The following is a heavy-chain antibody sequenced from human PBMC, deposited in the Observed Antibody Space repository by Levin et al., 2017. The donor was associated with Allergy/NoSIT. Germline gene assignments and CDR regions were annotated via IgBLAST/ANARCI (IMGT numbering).Heavy chain of an antibody. V-gene: IGHV4-31*03. J-gene: IGHJ4*02. Sequence: SETLSLTCTVSGGSISSGGYYWSWIRQHPGKGLEWIGYIYYSGSTYYNPSLKSRVTISVDTFKNQFSLKLSSVTAADTAVYYCAGSGYSSGWSQHDYWGQGTLVTVSS. CDR1: GGSISSGGYY. D-gene: IGHD6-19*01. CDR2: IYYSGST. CDR3: AGSGYSSGWSQHDY.